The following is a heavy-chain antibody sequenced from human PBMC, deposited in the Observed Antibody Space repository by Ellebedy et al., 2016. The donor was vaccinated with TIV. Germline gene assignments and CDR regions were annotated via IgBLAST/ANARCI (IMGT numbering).Heavy chain of an antibody. CDR2: LSGTGDDP. J-gene: IGHJ4*02. CDR3: AKDSGRRSSRDNDY. D-gene: IGHD3-10*01. Sequence: GESLKISCTASGFTFGNYAMGWVRQAPGRGLEWVSPLSGTGDDPYYAESVEGRFTISRDNSKNTLYLQMNSLRAEDTAVYYCAKDSGRRSSRDNDYWGQGTLVTVSS. CDR1: GFTFGNYA. V-gene: IGHV3-23*01.